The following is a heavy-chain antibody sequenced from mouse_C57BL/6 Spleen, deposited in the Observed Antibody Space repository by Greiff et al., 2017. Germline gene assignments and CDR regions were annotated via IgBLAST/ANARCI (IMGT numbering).Heavy chain of an antibody. CDR2: IYPGSGNT. J-gene: IGHJ3*01. Sequence: VQVVESGAELVRPGASVKLSCKASGYTFTDYYINWVKQRPGQGLEWIARIYPGSGNTYYNEKFKGKATLTAEKSSSTAYMQLSSLTSEDSAVYFCARSDSNLAWFAYWGQGTLVTVSA. V-gene: IGHV1-76*01. CDR3: ARSDSNLAWFAY. CDR1: GYTFTDYY. D-gene: IGHD2-5*01.